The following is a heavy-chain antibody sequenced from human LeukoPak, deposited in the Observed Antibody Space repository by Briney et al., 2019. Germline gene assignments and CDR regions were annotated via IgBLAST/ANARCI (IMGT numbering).Heavy chain of an antibody. V-gene: IGHV1-69*13. Sequence: SVKVSCKASGGTFSSYAISWVRQAPGQGLEWMGGIIPIFGTANYAQKFQGRVTITADESTSTAYMELSSLRSEDTAVYYCARETPLCSGGSCYPSHFDYWGQGTLVTVSS. J-gene: IGHJ4*02. D-gene: IGHD2-15*01. CDR3: ARETPLCSGGSCYPSHFDY. CDR1: GGTFSSYA. CDR2: IIPIFGTA.